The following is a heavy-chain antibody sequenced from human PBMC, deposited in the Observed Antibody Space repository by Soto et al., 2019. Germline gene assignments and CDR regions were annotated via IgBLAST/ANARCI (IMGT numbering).Heavy chain of an antibody. CDR2: IIPIFGTA. D-gene: IGHD1-26*01. CDR1: VGTFSSYS. Sequence: QVQLVHSGAEVKKPGASVKVSCKAAVGTFSSYSINWVRQAPGQGLEWMGEIIPIFGTANYAQKCHGRVTIIADESTSSAYMELSSLRSADTAVYYCARDGGSHSGGIDYWGQGPLVTVSS. J-gene: IGHJ4*02. CDR3: ARDGGSHSGGIDY. V-gene: IGHV1-69*01.